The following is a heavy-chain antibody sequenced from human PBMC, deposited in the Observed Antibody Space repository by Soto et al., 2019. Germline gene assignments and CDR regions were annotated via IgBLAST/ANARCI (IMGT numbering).Heavy chain of an antibody. CDR1: GGSINSVNNY. CDR2: VFYTGTS. J-gene: IGHJ5*02. Sequence: QVQLQESGPGLVHPSQTLSLTCTVSGGSINSVNNYWSGIRKHPGRGLEWIGHVFYTGTSYYNPSLKSRVSISLVTFKMQVSLNLASVTAADTAVYYCAGDHTICPGAICYFAGNCFDPWGQGTLVTVSS. CDR3: AGDHTICPGAICYFAGNCFDP. D-gene: IGHD3-3*01. V-gene: IGHV4-31*03.